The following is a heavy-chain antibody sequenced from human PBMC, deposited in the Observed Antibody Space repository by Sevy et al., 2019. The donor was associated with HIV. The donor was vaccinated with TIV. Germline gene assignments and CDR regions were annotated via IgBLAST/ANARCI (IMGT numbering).Heavy chain of an antibody. CDR2: INTDGRST. D-gene: IGHD6-13*01. Sequence: GGSLRLSCAVSGFTFSTYWMHWVRQAPGKGLVWLSRINTDGRSTTYADSVEGRFTISRDNAKNTLYLHMNSLRVEDTAVYFCARGDYEQLEMGNFDFWGQGTLVTVSS. CDR1: GFTFSTYW. V-gene: IGHV3-74*01. CDR3: ARGDYEQLEMGNFDF. J-gene: IGHJ4*02.